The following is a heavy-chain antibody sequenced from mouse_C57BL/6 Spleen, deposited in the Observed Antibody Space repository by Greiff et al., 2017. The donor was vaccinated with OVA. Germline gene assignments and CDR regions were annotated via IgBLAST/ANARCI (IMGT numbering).Heavy chain of an antibody. Sequence: VMLVESGPGLVAPSQCLSITCTVSGFSLTSYAISWVRQPPGKGLEWLGVIWTGGGTNYNSALKSRLSISKDNSKSQVFLKMNSLQADDTARYYCATYGNYGGWYFDVGGTGTTVTVSS. V-gene: IGHV2-9-1*01. CDR3: ATYGNYGGWYFDV. CDR2: IWTGGGT. CDR1: GFSLTSYA. D-gene: IGHD2-1*01. J-gene: IGHJ1*03.